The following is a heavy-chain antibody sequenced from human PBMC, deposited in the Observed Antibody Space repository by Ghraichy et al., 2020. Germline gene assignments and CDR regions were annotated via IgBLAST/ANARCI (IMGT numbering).Heavy chain of an antibody. CDR1: GFIFKSYS. Sequence: GGSLRLSCDASGFIFKSYSMNWVRQAPGRGLEWISFVSTSGTKIYYADSVKGRFTVSRDNAKNSLYLDMNNLTGEDTAVYYCARRGPPHGYISGTTFDSWGQGTLVTVSS. CDR3: ARRGPPHGYISGTTFDS. J-gene: IGHJ4*02. CDR2: VSTSGTKI. D-gene: IGHD1-7*01. V-gene: IGHV3-48*01.